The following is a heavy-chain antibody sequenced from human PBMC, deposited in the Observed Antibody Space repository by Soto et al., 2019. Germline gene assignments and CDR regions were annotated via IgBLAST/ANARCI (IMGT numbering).Heavy chain of an antibody. CDR1: GFTFDDYA. J-gene: IGHJ6*02. D-gene: IGHD3-16*01. CDR2: ISWNSGSI. CDR3: AKDMSKDIRVYYYYGMDV. Sequence: EVQLVESGGGLVQPGRSLRLSCAASGFTFDDYAMHWVRQAPGKGLEWVSGISWNSGSIGYADSVKGRFTISRDNAKNSLYLQMNSLRAEDTALYYCAKDMSKDIRVYYYYGMDVWGQGTTVTVSS. V-gene: IGHV3-9*01.